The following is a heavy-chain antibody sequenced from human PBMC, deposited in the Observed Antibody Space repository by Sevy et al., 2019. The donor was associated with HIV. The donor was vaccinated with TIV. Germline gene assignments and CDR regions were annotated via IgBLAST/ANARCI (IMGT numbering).Heavy chain of an antibody. CDR1: GFTFSSYS. V-gene: IGHV3-48*02. Sequence: GGSLRLSCAASGFTFSSYSMNWVRQAPGKGLEWVSYISSSSSTIYYADSVKGRFTISRDNAKNSLYLQMNSLRDEDRAVYYCAREAKVVRGVKYYYYMDVWGKGTTVTVSS. D-gene: IGHD3-10*01. J-gene: IGHJ6*03. CDR3: AREAKVVRGVKYYYYMDV. CDR2: ISSSSSTI.